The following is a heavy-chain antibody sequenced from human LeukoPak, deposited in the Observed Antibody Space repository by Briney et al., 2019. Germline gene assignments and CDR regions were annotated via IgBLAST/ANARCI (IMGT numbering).Heavy chain of an antibody. J-gene: IGHJ2*01. CDR3: ARTNFARYFDWLLTPYWYFDL. CDR1: GSSISSSSYY. CDR2: IYYSGST. V-gene: IGHV4-39*07. D-gene: IGHD3-9*01. Sequence: SETLSLTRTVSGSSISSSSYYWGWIRQPPGKGLEWIGSIYYSGSTYYNPSLKSRVTISVDTSKNQFSLKLSSVTAADTAVYYCARTNFARYFDWLLTPYWYFDLWGRGTLVTVSS.